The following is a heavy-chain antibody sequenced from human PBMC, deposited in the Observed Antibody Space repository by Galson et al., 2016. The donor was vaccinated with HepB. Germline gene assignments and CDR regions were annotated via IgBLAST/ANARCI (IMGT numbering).Heavy chain of an antibody. Sequence: SLRLSCAGSGFMFGTYWMSWVRQAPGKGLEWVANIKQDGSEKYYVDSVRGRFTLSRDNAQNSLFLQMNSLRAEDTAVYYCARGRATSVRGLVGYYFDFWGQGTQVTVAA. CDR2: IKQDGSEK. D-gene: IGHD3-10*01. J-gene: IGHJ4*02. CDR1: GFMFGTYW. CDR3: ARGRATSVRGLVGYYFDF. V-gene: IGHV3-7*01.